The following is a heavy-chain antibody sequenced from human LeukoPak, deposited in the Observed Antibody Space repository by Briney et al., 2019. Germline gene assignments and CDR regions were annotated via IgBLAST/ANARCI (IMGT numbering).Heavy chain of an antibody. Sequence: ASVKVSCKASGYTFTSYDINWVRQATGQGLEWMGWMNPNSGNTGYAQKFQGRVTMTRNTSTSTAYMELSSLRSEDTAVYYCARGRDIVVVPAAMRGTGYNWFDPWGQGTLVTVSS. V-gene: IGHV1-8*01. CDR2: MNPNSGNT. CDR3: ARGRDIVVVPAAMRGTGYNWFDP. D-gene: IGHD2-2*01. J-gene: IGHJ5*02. CDR1: GYTFTSYD.